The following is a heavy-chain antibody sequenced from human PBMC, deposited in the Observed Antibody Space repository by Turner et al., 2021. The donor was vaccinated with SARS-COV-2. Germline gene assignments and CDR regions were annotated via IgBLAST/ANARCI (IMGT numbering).Heavy chain of an antibody. J-gene: IGHJ4*02. CDR1: GFTVSSTY. CDR3: ARDLEAAAGP. D-gene: IGHD6-13*01. CDR2: IYSGGST. Sequence: EVQLVESGGGLVQPGGSLRLSCAASGFTVSSTYMGWVRQAPGKGLEWVSVIYSGGSTYYADSVKGRFTISRDNSKNTLYLQMNSLRAEDTAVYDCARDLEAAAGPWGQGTLVTVSS. V-gene: IGHV3-66*01.